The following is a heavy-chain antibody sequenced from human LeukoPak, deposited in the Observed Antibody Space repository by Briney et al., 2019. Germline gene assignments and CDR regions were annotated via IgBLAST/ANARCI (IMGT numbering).Heavy chain of an antibody. D-gene: IGHD4-23*01. CDR2: IYSGGST. Sequence: PGGSLRLSCAASGFTVSSNYMSWVRQAPGKGLEWVSVIYSGGSTYYADSVKGLFTISRDNSKNTLYLQMNSLRAEDTAVYYCARGYLIGHYGGPYYFDYWGQGTLVTVSS. J-gene: IGHJ4*02. CDR1: GFTVSSNY. CDR3: ARGYLIGHYGGPYYFDY. V-gene: IGHV3-53*01.